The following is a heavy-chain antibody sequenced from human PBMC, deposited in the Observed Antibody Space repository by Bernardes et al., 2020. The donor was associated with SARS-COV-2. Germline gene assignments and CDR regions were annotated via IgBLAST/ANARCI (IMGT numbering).Heavy chain of an antibody. V-gene: IGHV3-9*01. J-gene: IGHJ4*02. D-gene: IGHD5-18*01. CDR2: ISWNSGSI. Sequence: GGSLRLSCAASGFTFDDYAMHWVRQAPGKGLEWVSGISWNSGSIGYADSVKGRFTISRDNAKNSLYLQMNSLRAEDTALYYCAKAPTGIQLWLPQFDYWGQGTLVTVSS. CDR1: GFTFDDYA. CDR3: AKAPTGIQLWLPQFDY.